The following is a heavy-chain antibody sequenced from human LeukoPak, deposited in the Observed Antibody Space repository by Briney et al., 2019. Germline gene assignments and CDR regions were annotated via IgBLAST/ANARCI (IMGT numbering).Heavy chain of an antibody. V-gene: IGHV4-59*08. J-gene: IGHJ6*02. Sequence: SETLSLTCTVSGGSISSYYWSWIRQPPGKGLEWIGYIYYSGSTNYNPSLKSRVTISVDTSKNQFSLKLSSVTAADTAVYYCARLVDTATQGGMDVWGQGTTVTVSS. CDR1: GGSISSYY. D-gene: IGHD5-18*01. CDR3: ARLVDTATQGGMDV. CDR2: IYYSGST.